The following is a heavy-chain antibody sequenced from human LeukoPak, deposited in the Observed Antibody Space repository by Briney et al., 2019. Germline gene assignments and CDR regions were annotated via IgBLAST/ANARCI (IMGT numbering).Heavy chain of an antibody. J-gene: IGHJ4*02. V-gene: IGHV7-4-1*02. Sequence: GASVEVSCKASGYRLTTYAMNWVRQAPGQALEWLGWINTYTGNPTYAPGFTGRFVFSLDTSVSTAYLKISSLKADDTAVYFCARDSALASQKFELWGQGTLVTVSS. D-gene: IGHD3-10*01. CDR2: INTYTGNP. CDR3: ARDSALASQKFEL. CDR1: GYRLTTYA.